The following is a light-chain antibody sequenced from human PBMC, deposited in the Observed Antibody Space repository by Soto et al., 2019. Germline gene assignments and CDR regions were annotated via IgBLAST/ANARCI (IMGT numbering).Light chain of an antibody. Sequence: EIVMTQSPATLSVSPGERATLSCRASQSISSNLAWYQQKPGQAPRLLIYGASTRATGIPARFIGSGSGTDLTLTITSLQSEDYAVYYCQQYNNWPPLTFGGGTKVAIE. CDR1: QSISSN. CDR3: QQYNNWPPLT. V-gene: IGKV3-15*01. CDR2: GAS. J-gene: IGKJ4*01.